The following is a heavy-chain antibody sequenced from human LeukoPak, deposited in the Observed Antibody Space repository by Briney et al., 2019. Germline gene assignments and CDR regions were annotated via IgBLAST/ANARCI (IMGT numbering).Heavy chain of an antibody. CDR1: GGSISSSSYY. J-gene: IGHJ5*02. D-gene: IGHD6-13*01. CDR2: IYYSGST. V-gene: IGHV4-39*01. Sequence: SETLSLTCTVSGGSISSSSYYWGWIRQPPGKGLEWIGSIYYSGSTYYNPSLKSRVTISVDASKNQFSLKLSSVTAADTAVYYCARPKSAVYSSSWYYWFDPWGQGTLVTVSS. CDR3: ARPKSAVYSSSWYYWFDP.